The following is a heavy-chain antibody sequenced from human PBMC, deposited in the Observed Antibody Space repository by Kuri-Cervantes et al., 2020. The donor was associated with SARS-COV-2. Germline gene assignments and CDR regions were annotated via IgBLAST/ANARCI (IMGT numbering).Heavy chain of an antibody. Sequence: GESLKISCAASGFTFSSYAMSWVRQAPGKGLEWVSAISGSGGSTYYADSVKGRFTISRDNSKNTLYLQMNSLRAEDTAVYYCARDPAGGGAFDIWGQGTMVTVSS. CDR2: ISGSGGST. J-gene: IGHJ3*02. V-gene: IGHV3-23*01. D-gene: IGHD6-13*01. CDR1: GFTFSSYA. CDR3: ARDPAGGGAFDI.